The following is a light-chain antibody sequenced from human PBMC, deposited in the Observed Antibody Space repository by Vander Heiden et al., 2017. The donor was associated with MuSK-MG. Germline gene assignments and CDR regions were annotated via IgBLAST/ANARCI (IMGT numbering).Light chain of an antibody. CDR1: QSVSSY. Sequence: VLTQSPATLSLSPGERATLSCRASQSVSSYLAWYQQKPGQPPRLLIYDTSSRATGIPARFSGSGSGTDFTLTISSLEPEDFAVYYGQQRTNWPPSRTFGGGTKVEIK. CDR2: DTS. J-gene: IGKJ4*02. CDR3: QQRTNWPPSRT. V-gene: IGKV3-11*01.